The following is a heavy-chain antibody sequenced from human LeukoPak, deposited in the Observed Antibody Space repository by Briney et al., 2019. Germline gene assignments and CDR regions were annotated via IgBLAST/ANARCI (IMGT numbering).Heavy chain of an antibody. J-gene: IGHJ4*02. CDR3: ASSLMRGSGYLLDY. V-gene: IGHV3-30*02. D-gene: IGHD3-22*01. CDR2: IRYDGSNK. Sequence: GGSLRLSCAASGFTFSSYGMHWVRQAPGKGLEWVAFIRYDGSNKYYADSVKGRFTISRDNSKNTLYLQMNSLRDEDTAVYYCASSLMRGSGYLLDYWGQGTLVTVSS. CDR1: GFTFSSYG.